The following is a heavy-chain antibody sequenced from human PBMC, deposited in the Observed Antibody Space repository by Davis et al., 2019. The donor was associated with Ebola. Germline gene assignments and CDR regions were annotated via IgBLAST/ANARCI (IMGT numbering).Heavy chain of an antibody. CDR3: AEEGTNNFLGAN. CDR1: GSTSSNYA. V-gene: IGHV3-23*01. J-gene: IGHJ4*02. D-gene: IGHD2-8*01. CDR2: ISASGADI. Sequence: PGGPLRPPCAASGSTSSNYAMSWVRQAPGGGLEWVPGISASGADIKYADAVRGRFPTSRDDSRNTLYLQMDSLRAEDTAVFYCAEEGTNNFLGANWGQGTLVTVSS.